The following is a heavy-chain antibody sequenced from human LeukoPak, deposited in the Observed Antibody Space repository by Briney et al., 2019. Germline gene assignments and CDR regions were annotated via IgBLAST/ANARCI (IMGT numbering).Heavy chain of an antibody. Sequence: GGSLRPPCAASGFTFSSYEMNWVRQAPWKGLEWVSYISSSGSTIYYADSVKGRFTISRDNAKNSLYLQMNSLRAEDTAVYYCAELGITMIGGVWGKGTTVTISS. CDR1: GFTFSSYE. CDR3: AELGITMIGGV. CDR2: ISSSGSTI. V-gene: IGHV3-48*03. D-gene: IGHD3-10*02. J-gene: IGHJ6*04.